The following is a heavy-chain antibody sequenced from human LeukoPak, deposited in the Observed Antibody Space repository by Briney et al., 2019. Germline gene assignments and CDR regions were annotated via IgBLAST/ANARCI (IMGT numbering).Heavy chain of an antibody. D-gene: IGHD3-10*01. V-gene: IGHV1-69*06. CDR1: GGTFSSYA. Sequence: SVKVSCKASGGTFSSYAISWVRQAPGQGLEWMGGIIPIFGTANYAQKFQGRVTITADKSTSTAYMELSSLRSEDTAVYYCARRSITMVRGVKNWFDPWGQGTLVTVSS. J-gene: IGHJ5*02. CDR2: IIPIFGTA. CDR3: ARRSITMVRGVKNWFDP.